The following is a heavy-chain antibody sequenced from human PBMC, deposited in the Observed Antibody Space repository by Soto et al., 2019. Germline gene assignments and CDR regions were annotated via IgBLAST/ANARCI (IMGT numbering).Heavy chain of an antibody. V-gene: IGHV4-34*01. J-gene: IGHJ4*02. CDR1: GGSFSDYY. Sequence: SETLSLTCAVYGGSFSDYYWSWIRQPPGKGLEWIGEINHSGSTNYNPSLKSRVTISVDTSKNQFSLKLTSVTAADTAVYYCARGDLTRDFWGQGTLVTVSS. CDR2: INHSGST. CDR3: ARGDLTRDF.